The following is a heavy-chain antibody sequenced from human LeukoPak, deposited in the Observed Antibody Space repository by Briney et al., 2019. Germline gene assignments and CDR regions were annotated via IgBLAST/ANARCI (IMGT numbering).Heavy chain of an antibody. CDR3: ARGKDWTMNAFDI. J-gene: IGHJ3*02. Sequence: ASVKVSCKASGYTFTGYYIHWVRQAPGQGLEWMGRINPNSGGTNYAQKFQGRITMTRDTSISTAYMELSRLRSDDTAVYYCARGKDWTMNAFDIWGQGTMVTVSS. CDR2: INPNSGGT. D-gene: IGHD3-22*01. V-gene: IGHV1-2*06. CDR1: GYTFTGYY.